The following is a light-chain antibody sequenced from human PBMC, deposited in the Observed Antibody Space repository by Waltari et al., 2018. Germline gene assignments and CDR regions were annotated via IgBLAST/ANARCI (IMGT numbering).Light chain of an antibody. CDR3: GTWDSSLSGAV. V-gene: IGLV1-51*02. CDR2: ENS. Sequence: QSVLTQPPSVSVAPGQRVTISCSGGRSNIGNNYVSWYRQFPGTAPKLLIYENSERPSGIPGRFSGSKSGTSATLDITGLQAGDEADYYCGTWDSSLSGAVFGGGTHLTVL. CDR1: RSNIGNNY. J-gene: IGLJ7*01.